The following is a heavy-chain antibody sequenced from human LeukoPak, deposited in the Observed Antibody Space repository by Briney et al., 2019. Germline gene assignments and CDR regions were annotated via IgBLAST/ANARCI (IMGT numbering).Heavy chain of an antibody. D-gene: IGHD4-23*01. J-gene: IGHJ3*02. CDR3: ARPRHDYGGNSGGAPDDAFDI. Sequence: SETLSLTCTVSGGSISSSSYYWGWIRQPPGKGLEWIGSIYYSGSTYYNPSLKSRVTISVDTSENQFSLKLSSVTAADTAVYYCARPRHDYGGNSGGAPDDAFDIWGQGTMVTVSS. V-gene: IGHV4-39*01. CDR2: IYYSGST. CDR1: GGSISSSSYY.